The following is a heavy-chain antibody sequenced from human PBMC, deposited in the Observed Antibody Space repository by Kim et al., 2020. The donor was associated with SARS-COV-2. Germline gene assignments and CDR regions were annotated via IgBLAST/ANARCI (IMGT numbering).Heavy chain of an antibody. D-gene: IGHD6-13*01. J-gene: IGHJ4*02. V-gene: IGHV4-59*13. CDR3: AREFVGSSWGFDY. Sequence: SETLSLTCTVSGGSISSYYWSWIRQPPGKGLEWIGYIYYSGSTNYNPSLKSRVTISVDTSKNQFSLKLSSVTAADTAVYYCAREFVGSSWGFDYWGQGTLVTVSS. CDR1: GGSISSYY. CDR2: IYYSGST.